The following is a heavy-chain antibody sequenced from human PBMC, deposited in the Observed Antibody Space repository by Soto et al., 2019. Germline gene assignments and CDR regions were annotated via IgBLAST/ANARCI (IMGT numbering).Heavy chain of an antibody. Sequence: QVQLVESGGGVVQPGRSLRLSCAASGFTFSSYGMHWVRQAPGKGLERVAVISYDGSNKYYADSVKGRFTISSDTSKNTLYLQMNSLRAEDTAVYYCEKTREGIFDYWGQGTLVTVSS. J-gene: IGHJ4*02. V-gene: IGHV3-30*18. CDR1: GFTFSSYG. CDR2: ISYDGSNK. CDR3: EKTREGIFDY.